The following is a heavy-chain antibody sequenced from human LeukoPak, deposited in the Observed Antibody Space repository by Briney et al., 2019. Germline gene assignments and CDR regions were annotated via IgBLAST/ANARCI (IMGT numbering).Heavy chain of an antibody. CDR2: IYYGGST. CDR1: GGSVSSGSYY. CDR3: ARQLRWGDFDY. D-gene: IGHD4-23*01. Sequence: SETLSLTCSVSGGSVSSGSYYWTWIRQPPGKGLEWIGYIYYGGSTNYNPSLKSRVTISVDTYKNQFSLKLSSVTAADTAVYYCARQLRWGDFDYWGQGTLVTVSS. J-gene: IGHJ4*02. V-gene: IGHV4-61*01.